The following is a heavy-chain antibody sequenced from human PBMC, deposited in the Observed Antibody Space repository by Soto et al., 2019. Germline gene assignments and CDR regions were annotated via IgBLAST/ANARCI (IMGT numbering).Heavy chain of an antibody. Sequence: ASVKVSCKASGYTFTSYDINWVRQATGQGLEWMGWMNPNSGNTGYAQKFQGRFTMTSNTSISTAYMELSSLRSEDTAVYYCARHTPYSSSSFDYWGQGTLVTVSS. J-gene: IGHJ4*02. CDR1: GYTFTSYD. CDR3: ARHTPYSSSSFDY. V-gene: IGHV1-8*01. D-gene: IGHD6-6*01. CDR2: MNPNSGNT.